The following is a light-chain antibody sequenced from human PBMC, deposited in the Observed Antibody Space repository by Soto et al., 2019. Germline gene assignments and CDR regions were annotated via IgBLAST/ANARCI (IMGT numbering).Light chain of an antibody. Sequence: QSALTQPPSASGSPGQSVTISCTGTSSDIGGYDYVSWYQQHPGKAPKVMIYEVSNRPSGVPDRFSGSKSGNTASLTVSGLQAEDEADYYCSSYAGSNKRVFGGGTKLNVL. V-gene: IGLV2-8*01. J-gene: IGLJ3*02. CDR2: EVS. CDR1: SSDIGGYDY. CDR3: SSYAGSNKRV.